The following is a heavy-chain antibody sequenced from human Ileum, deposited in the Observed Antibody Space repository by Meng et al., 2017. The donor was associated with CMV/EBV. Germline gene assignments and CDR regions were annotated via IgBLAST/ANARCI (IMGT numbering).Heavy chain of an antibody. CDR3: ASGKSNLEY. J-gene: IGHJ4*02. CDR2: FNHYGST. D-gene: IGHD4-11*01. V-gene: IGHV4-34*01. CDR1: GGSFSGYY. Sequence: QVQLQEWVEGLLKPSATLSLTCAVYGGSFSGYYWSWIRQVPGKGLEWIGEFNHYGSTNYNPSLKSRVTISVDTSKNQFSLNLSSVTAADTAVYYCASGKSNLEYWGQGTLVTVSS.